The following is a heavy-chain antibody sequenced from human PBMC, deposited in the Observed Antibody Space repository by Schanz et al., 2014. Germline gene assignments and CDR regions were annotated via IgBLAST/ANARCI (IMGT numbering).Heavy chain of an antibody. CDR3: AKQHIVRGVIYLNWFDS. J-gene: IGHJ5*01. Sequence: QVPLVESGGGVVQPGRSLRLSCVASGFTFSSYDVFWVRQAPGKGLEWVAILWHDGSKKYYADSVKGRFTVSRDNSKNTVHLQMNSLRAEDTAVYYCAKQHIVRGVIYLNWFDSWGQGTLVTVSS. V-gene: IGHV3-33*06. CDR2: LWHDGSKK. D-gene: IGHD3-10*01. CDR1: GFTFSSYD.